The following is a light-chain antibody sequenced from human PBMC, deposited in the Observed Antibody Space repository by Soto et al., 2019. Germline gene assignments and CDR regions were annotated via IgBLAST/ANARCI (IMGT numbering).Light chain of an antibody. V-gene: IGKV3-20*01. CDR2: GAS. Sequence: EIVLTQSPGTLSLSPGERATLSCRASRSVSSSYLAWYQQKPGQAPRLLIYGASSRATGIPDRFSGSGSGTDFTLTISRLEPEDFAVYYCQQYLGTFGQGTKLEIK. CDR3: QQYLGT. CDR1: RSVSSSY. J-gene: IGKJ2*01.